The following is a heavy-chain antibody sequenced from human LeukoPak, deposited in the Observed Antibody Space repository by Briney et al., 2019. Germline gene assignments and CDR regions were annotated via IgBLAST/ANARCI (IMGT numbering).Heavy chain of an antibody. J-gene: IGHJ4*02. D-gene: IGHD4-23*01. CDR3: ARGGGTGREYFDY. CDR1: GYTLTEFS. V-gene: IGHV1-18*01. Sequence: GASVKVSCKVSGYTLTEFSMHWVRQAPGKGLDWKGWISAYNGNTNYAQKLQGRVTMTTDTSTRTAYMELRSLRSDDTAVYYCARGGGTGREYFDYWGQGTLVTVSS. CDR2: ISAYNGNT.